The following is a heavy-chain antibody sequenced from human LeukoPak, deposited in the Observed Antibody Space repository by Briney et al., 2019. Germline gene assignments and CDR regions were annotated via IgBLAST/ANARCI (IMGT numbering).Heavy chain of an antibody. D-gene: IGHD6-13*01. CDR1: GFTFSSYA. V-gene: IGHV3-23*01. J-gene: IGHJ4*02. CDR3: AKVLDSSYWYGGGDFDY. CDR2: ISGTGSGT. Sequence: GGSLRLSCAASGFTFSSYAMSWVRQAPGRGLEWVSGISGTGSGTFYADSVKGRFTISRDNSKKTLYLQMNTLRAEDTAVYYCAKVLDSSYWYGGGDFDYWGQGTLVTVSS.